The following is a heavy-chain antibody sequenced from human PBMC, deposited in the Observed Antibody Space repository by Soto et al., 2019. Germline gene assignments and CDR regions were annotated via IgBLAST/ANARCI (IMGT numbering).Heavy chain of an antibody. CDR2: ISGTGGST. CDR3: AKSPGSYWDYCDF. CDR1: GFTFSSYA. V-gene: IGHV3-23*01. J-gene: IGHJ4*02. D-gene: IGHD1-26*01. Sequence: DVQLLESGGGLVQPGGSLRLSCAASGFTFSSYAMTWVRQAPGKGLEWISGISGTGGSTFSADSVKGRFAISRDNSKNMLYLQMNSLTAGDTAVYYWAKSPGSYWDYCDFWGQGILVTVSS.